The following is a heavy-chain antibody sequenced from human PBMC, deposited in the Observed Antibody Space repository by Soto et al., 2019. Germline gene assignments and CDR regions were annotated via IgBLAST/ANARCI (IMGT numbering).Heavy chain of an antibody. J-gene: IGHJ6*02. D-gene: IGHD4-17*01. CDR1: GFTVSSYG. CDR2: ISYDGSNK. Sequence: GGSLRLSCAASGFTVSSYGMHWVRQAPGKGLEWVAVISYDGSNKYYADSVKGRFTIPRDNSKNTLYLQMNSLRAEDTAVYYCAKDYGDYSDTAYFGMDVWGQGTTVTVSS. CDR3: AKDYGDYSDTAYFGMDV. V-gene: IGHV3-30*18.